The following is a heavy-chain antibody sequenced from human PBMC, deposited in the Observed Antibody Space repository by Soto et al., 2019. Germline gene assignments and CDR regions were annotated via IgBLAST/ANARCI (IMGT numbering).Heavy chain of an antibody. J-gene: IGHJ5*02. CDR3: ARDRTDSGYYTNWLDP. CDR2: IIPIFGTT. CDR1: GGTFGSDA. Sequence: VTVSCKASGGTFGSDAITWVRQAPGQGLEWVGRIIPIFGTTNYAQNLQGRVTISADKSTLTSYMELHSLTSDDTALYYCARDRTDSGYYTNWLDPWGQGTQVTVSS. D-gene: IGHD3-22*01. V-gene: IGHV1-69*06.